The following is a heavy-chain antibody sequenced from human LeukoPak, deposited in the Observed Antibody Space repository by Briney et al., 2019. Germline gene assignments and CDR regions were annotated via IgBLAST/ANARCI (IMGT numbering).Heavy chain of an antibody. D-gene: IGHD3-9*01. V-gene: IGHV3-9*01. CDR1: GFTLDDYA. Sequence: GRSLRLSCAASGFTLDDYAMHWVRQAPGKGLEWVSGISWNSGSIGYADSVKGRFTISRDNAKNSLYLQMNSLRAEDTALYYCAKKGHYDILTGYHPFDYWGQGTLVTVSS. CDR2: ISWNSGSI. CDR3: AKKGHYDILTGYHPFDY. J-gene: IGHJ4*02.